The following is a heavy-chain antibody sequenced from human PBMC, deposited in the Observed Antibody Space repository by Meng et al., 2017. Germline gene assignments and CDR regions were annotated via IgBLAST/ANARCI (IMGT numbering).Heavy chain of an antibody. CDR1: GYSISSGYY. CDR3: ARAGYCSGGSCKTGWFDP. D-gene: IGHD2-15*01. CDR2: IYHSGST. Sequence: ESLKISCTVSGYSISSGYYWGWIRPPPGKGLEWIGSIYHSGSTYYNPSLKSRVTISVDTSKNQFSLKLSSVTAADTAVYYCARAGYCSGGSCKTGWFDPWGQGTRVTGSS. J-gene: IGHJ5*02. V-gene: IGHV4-38-2*02.